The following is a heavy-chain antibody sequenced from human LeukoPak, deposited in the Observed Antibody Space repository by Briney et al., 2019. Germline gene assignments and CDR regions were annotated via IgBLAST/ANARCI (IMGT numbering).Heavy chain of an antibody. CDR1: GFTFSSYS. J-gene: IGHJ4*02. D-gene: IGHD4-17*01. CDR2: ISSSSSYI. V-gene: IGHV3-21*01. CDR3: ARDLRDGDYAFDY. Sequence: PGGSLRLSCAASGFTFSSYSMNWVRQAPGKGLEWVSSISSSSSYIYYADSVKGRFTISRDNAKNSLYLQMNSLRAEDTAVYYCARDLRDGDYAFDYWGQGTLVTVSS.